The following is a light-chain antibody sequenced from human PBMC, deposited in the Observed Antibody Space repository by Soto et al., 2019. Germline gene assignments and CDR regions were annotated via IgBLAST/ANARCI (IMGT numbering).Light chain of an antibody. J-gene: IGLJ3*02. CDR2: RDD. V-gene: IGLV1-47*01. CDR1: SSNIGSNY. Sequence: QSVLTQPPSASATPGQRITISCFGSSSNIGSNYGYWYQQLPGTAPKLLISRDDERPSGVPDRFSGSKSGTSASLAISGVRSEDEADYFCAACDDSLSGPVFGGGTKLTVL. CDR3: AACDDSLSGPV.